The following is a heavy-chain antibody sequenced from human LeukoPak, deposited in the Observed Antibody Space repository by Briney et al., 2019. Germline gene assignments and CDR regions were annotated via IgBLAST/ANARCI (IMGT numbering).Heavy chain of an antibody. CDR3: AGETQYYYDSSGPSRAFDI. J-gene: IGHJ3*02. CDR1: GGSISSGGYS. D-gene: IGHD3-22*01. CDR2: IYHSGST. V-gene: IGHV4-30-2*01. Sequence: SETLSLTCAVSGGSISSGGYSWSWIRQPPGKGLEWIGYIYHSGSTYYNPSLKSRVTISVERSKDQFSLKLSSVTAADTAVYYCAGETQYYYDSSGPSRAFDIWGQGTMVTVSS.